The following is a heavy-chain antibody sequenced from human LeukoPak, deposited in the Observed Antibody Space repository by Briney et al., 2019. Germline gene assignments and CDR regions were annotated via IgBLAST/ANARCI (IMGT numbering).Heavy chain of an antibody. CDR3: ARAMYYYDSSGYQKPLFDY. Sequence: SETLSLTCTVSGYSISSGYYWGWIRQPPGKGLEWIGSISHSGSTYYNPSLKSRVTISVDTSKNQFSLKLSSVTAADTAVYYCARAMYYYDSSGYQKPLFDYWGQGTLVTVSS. V-gene: IGHV4-38-2*02. D-gene: IGHD3-22*01. J-gene: IGHJ4*02. CDR2: ISHSGST. CDR1: GYSISSGYY.